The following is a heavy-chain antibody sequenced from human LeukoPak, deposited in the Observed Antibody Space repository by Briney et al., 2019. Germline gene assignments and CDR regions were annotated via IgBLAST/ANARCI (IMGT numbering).Heavy chain of an antibody. J-gene: IGHJ4*02. V-gene: IGHV1-8*01. Sequence: GASVKVSCKASGYTFTSYDINWVRQATGQGLEWMGWMNPQSGYTGYAQKFQGRVTMTRDTSISTAYMELGRLRSEDTAMYYCARVIGSIDYWGQGTLVTVSS. CDR2: MNPQSGYT. CDR3: ARVIGSIDY. CDR1: GYTFTSYD. D-gene: IGHD1-26*01.